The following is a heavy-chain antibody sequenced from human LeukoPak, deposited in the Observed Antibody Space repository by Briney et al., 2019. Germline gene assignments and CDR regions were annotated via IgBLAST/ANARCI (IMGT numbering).Heavy chain of an antibody. CDR2: TYYRSKWYN. CDR1: GDSVSSNSAA. J-gene: IGHJ3*02. V-gene: IGHV6-1*01. D-gene: IGHD6-19*01. CDR3: ASYRGYSSGWYRAFDI. Sequence: SQTLSLTCAISGDSVSSNSAAWNWIRQSSSRGLEWLGRTYYRSKWYNDYAVSVKSRITINPDTSKNQFSLQLNSVTPEDTAVYYCASYRGYSSGWYRAFDIWGQGTMVTVSS.